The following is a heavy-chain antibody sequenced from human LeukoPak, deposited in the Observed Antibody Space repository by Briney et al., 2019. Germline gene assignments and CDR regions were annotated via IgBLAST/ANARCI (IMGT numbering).Heavy chain of an antibody. Sequence: GRSLRLSCAASGFTFSSYAMHWVRQAPGKGLEWVAVISYDGSNKYYADSVKGRFTISRDNSKNTLYLQTNSLRAEDTAVYYCARDGQGHSYGVLGYYYYYGMDVWGQGTTVTVSS. CDR3: ARDGQGHSYGVLGYYYYYGMDV. CDR1: GFTFSSYA. CDR2: ISYDGSNK. D-gene: IGHD5-18*01. V-gene: IGHV3-30-3*01. J-gene: IGHJ6*02.